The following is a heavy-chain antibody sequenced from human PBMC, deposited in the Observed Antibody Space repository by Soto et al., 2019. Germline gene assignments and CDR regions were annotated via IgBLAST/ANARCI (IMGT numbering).Heavy chain of an antibody. CDR1: GYTFTSYD. Sequence: QVPLVQSGAEVKKPGASVKVSCKASGYTFTSYDINWVRQATGQGLEWMGWMNPNSGKTGYAQKFQGRVTMTRNTSRFTAYMELSSLRSEDTAVYYCARRGEEVGGSGMGQSYYYYYMDVWGKGTTVTVSS. CDR2: MNPNSGKT. J-gene: IGHJ6*03. V-gene: IGHV1-8*01. CDR3: ARRGEEVGGSGMGQSYYYYYMDV. D-gene: IGHD3-10*01.